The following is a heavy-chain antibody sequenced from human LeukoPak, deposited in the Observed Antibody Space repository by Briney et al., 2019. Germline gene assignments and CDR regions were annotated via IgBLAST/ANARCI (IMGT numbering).Heavy chain of an antibody. V-gene: IGHV3-7*03. Sequence: PGGSLRLSCAASGFTFSTSWMTWVRQAPGKGLEWVANIKQDGSEKYYVDSVKGRFTISRDNSKNTLYLQMNSLRAEDTAVYYCAKEDYGSGSYRYWGQGTLVTVSS. CDR3: AKEDYGSGSYRY. CDR1: GFTFSTSW. D-gene: IGHD3-10*01. CDR2: IKQDGSEK. J-gene: IGHJ4*02.